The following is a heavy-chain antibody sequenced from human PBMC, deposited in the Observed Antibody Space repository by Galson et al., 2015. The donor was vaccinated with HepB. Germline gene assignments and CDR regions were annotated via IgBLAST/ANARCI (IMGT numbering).Heavy chain of an antibody. CDR1: GFTLSNFA. Sequence: SLRLSCAASGFTLSNFAMNWVRQAPGKGLEWVSTISGNGGSTYYADSVKGRFTISRDNSKNTLFLQMNGLRAEDTAIYYCAKDIVRLLGRPGFRDFWSGAAFDYWGQGTLVTVSS. V-gene: IGHV3-23*01. CDR2: ISGNGGST. J-gene: IGHJ4*02. D-gene: IGHD3-3*01. CDR3: AKDIVRLLGRPGFRDFWSGAAFDY.